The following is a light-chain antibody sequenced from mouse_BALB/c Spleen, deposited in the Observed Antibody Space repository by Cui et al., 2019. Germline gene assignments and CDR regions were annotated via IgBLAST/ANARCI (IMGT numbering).Light chain of an antibody. CDR3: HQDHRSRALT. V-gene: IGKV4-74*01. Sequence: HILLTQSPAIMSASLRERVTMTCTASSSVSSSYLHWYQQKPGSSPKLWIYSTSNLASGVPARVSGSGSGTSYSLTISSMEAEDAATYYCHQDHRSRALTFGAGTKLELK. CDR1: SSVSSSY. CDR2: STS. J-gene: IGKJ5*01.